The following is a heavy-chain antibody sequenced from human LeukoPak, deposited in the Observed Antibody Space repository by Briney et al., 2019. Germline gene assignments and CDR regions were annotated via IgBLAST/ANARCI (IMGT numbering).Heavy chain of an antibody. CDR2: INHSGYT. D-gene: IGHD4-17*01. V-gene: IGHV4-34*01. CDR1: GVSFDDYY. Sequence: SETLSLTCAVSGVSFDDYYWSWVRQTPGKGLEWLGEINHSGYTNDSPSLKSRVTLSIGTSNKQFSLNLRSVTVADAGIYYCTRMTTGHDYWGQGTLVTVSS. J-gene: IGHJ4*02. CDR3: TRMTTGHDY.